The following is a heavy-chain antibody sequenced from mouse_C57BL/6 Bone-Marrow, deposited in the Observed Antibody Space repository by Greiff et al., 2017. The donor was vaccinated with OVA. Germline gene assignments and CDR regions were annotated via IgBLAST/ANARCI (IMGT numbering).Heavy chain of an antibody. V-gene: IGHV1-26*01. CDR3: AREKVYYSNYYDY. Sequence: EVQLQQSGPELVKPGASVKISCKASGYTFTDYYMNWVKQSHGKSLEWIGDINPNNGGTSYNQKFKGKATLTVDKSSSTAYMELRSLTSEDSAVYYCAREKVYYSNYYDYWGQGTTLTVSS. J-gene: IGHJ2*01. CDR1: GYTFTDYY. CDR2: INPNNGGT. D-gene: IGHD2-5*01.